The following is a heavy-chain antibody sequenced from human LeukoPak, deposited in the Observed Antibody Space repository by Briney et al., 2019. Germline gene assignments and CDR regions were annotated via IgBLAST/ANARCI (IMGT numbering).Heavy chain of an antibody. CDR1: EDSFSSHY. J-gene: IGHJ3*02. D-gene: IGHD4-17*01. Sequence: PSQTLSLTCAVSEDSFSSHYWTWIRQPPAKGLEWIGYISYIGSTNYNPSLKSRVTISIDTSKNQFSLKLSSVTAADTAVYYCARDLVTVTKEFDIWGQGTMVSVSS. CDR2: ISYIGST. V-gene: IGHV4-59*11. CDR3: ARDLVTVTKEFDI.